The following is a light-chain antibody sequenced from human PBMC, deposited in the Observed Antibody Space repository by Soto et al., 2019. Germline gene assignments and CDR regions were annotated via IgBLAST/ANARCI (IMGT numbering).Light chain of an antibody. CDR1: QGISNY. J-gene: IGKJ2*01. Sequence: DIQMTQSPSSLSASVGDRVTITCRASQGISNYLAWYQQKPGKVPKLLIYVASTLQSGVPSSFSGSGSGTDFTLTISSLQTEDVATYYFQKYNSAPYTFGQGTKLEIK. CDR2: VAS. CDR3: QKYNSAPYT. V-gene: IGKV1-27*01.